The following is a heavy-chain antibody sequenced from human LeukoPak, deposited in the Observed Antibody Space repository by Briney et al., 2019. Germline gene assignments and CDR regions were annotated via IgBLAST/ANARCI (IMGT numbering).Heavy chain of an antibody. J-gene: IGHJ6*03. D-gene: IGHD1/OR15-1a*01. V-gene: IGHV4-34*01. CDR2: INHSGST. CDR3: ARRTDYYYYYYMDV. Sequence: SETLSLTCAVYRGSFSGYYWSWIRQPPGKGLEWLGEINHSGSTNYNPSLKSRVSISVDTSKNQFSLKLSSVTAADTAVYYCARRTDYYYYYYMDVWGKGTTVTISS. CDR1: RGSFSGYY.